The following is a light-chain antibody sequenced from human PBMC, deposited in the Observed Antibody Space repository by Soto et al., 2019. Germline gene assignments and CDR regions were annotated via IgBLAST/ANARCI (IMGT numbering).Light chain of an antibody. CDR2: DNN. J-gene: IGLJ2*01. Sequence: QSMLTQPPSVSAAPGQKVTISCSGNTSNIGHNYVSWYQQLPGTAPKLLIYDNNQRPSGIPDRFSGSKSDTSATLGITGLQTGDEADYYCGTWDSSLSAGVFGGGTKLTVL. V-gene: IGLV1-51*01. CDR1: TSNIGHNY. CDR3: GTWDSSLSAGV.